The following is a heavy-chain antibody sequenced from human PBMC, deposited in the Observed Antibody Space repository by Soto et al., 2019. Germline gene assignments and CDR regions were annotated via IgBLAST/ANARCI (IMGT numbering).Heavy chain of an antibody. CDR3: AKEIRGSQFDS. V-gene: IGHV3-30*18. J-gene: IGHJ4*02. CDR1: GFSFRTYN. D-gene: IGHD1-26*01. Sequence: QVQLVESGGGVVQPGRSLRLSCAASGFSFRTYNIQWLRQAPGKGLEWVAVMSLDGSKEFYRDSVKGRFTVSRDNSKSTLYLQMNSLRPEDTALYYCAKEIRGSQFDSWGRGTLVTVSS. CDR2: MSLDGSKE.